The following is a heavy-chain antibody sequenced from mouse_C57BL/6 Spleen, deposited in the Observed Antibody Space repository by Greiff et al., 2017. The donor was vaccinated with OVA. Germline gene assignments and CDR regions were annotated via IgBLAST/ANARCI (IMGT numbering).Heavy chain of an antibody. V-gene: IGHV5-4*01. CDR3: ARDYYGSSYGAMDY. CDR2: ISDGGSYT. J-gene: IGHJ4*01. D-gene: IGHD1-1*01. CDR1: GFTFSSYA. Sequence: EVKLMESGGGLVKPGGSLKLSCAASGFTFSSYAMSWVRQTPEKRLEWVATISDGGSYTYYPDNVKGRFTISRDNAKNNLYLQMSHLKSEDTAMYYCARDYYGSSYGAMDYWGQGTSVTVSS.